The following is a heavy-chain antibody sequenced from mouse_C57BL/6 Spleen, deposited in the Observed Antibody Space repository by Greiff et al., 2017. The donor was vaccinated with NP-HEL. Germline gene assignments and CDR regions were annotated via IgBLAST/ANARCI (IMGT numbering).Heavy chain of an antibody. CDR1: GYTFTSYW. D-gene: IGHD5-1*01. CDR3: ARRVRYYAMDY. V-gene: IGHV1-55*01. CDR2: IYPGSGST. J-gene: IGHJ4*01. Sequence: QVQLKQPGAELVKPGASVKMSCKASGYTFTSYWITWVKQRPGQGLEWIGDIYPGSGSTNYNEKFKSKATLTVDTSSSTAYMQLSSLTSEDSAVYYCARRVRYYAMDYWGQGTSVTVSS.